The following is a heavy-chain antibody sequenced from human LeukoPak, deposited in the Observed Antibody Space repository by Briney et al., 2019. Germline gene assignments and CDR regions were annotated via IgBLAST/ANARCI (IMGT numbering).Heavy chain of an antibody. CDR1: GFTFSSYD. CDR3: ARGDILTGFSSYGMDV. J-gene: IGHJ6*02. V-gene: IGHV3-13*04. CDR2: VGTAGDT. D-gene: IGHD3-9*01. Sequence: PGGSLRLSCTASGFTFSSYDMHWVRQATGKGLEWVSAVGTAGDTYYPGSVKGRFTISRENAKNSLYLQMNSLRAGDTAVYYCARGDILTGFSSYGMDVWGQGTTVTVSS.